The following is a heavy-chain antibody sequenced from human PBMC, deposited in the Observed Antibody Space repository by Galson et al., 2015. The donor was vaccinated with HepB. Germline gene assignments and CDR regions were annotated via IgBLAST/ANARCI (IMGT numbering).Heavy chain of an antibody. V-gene: IGHV3-15*07. D-gene: IGHD1-26*01. CDR3: TTDSRAGWELLTGYYYYMDV. J-gene: IGHJ6*03. Sequence: SLRLSCAASGFTFSNAWMNWVRQAPGKGLEWVGRIKSKTDGGTTDYAAPVKGRFTISRDDSKNTPYLQMNSLKTEDTAVYYCTTDSRAGWELLTGYYYYMDVWGKGTTVIVSS. CDR2: IKSKTDGGTT. CDR1: GFTFSNAW.